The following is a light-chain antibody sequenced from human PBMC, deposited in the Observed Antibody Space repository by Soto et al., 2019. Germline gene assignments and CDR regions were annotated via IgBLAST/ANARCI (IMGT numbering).Light chain of an antibody. V-gene: IGKV1-5*01. J-gene: IGKJ1*01. CDR3: QHYNSYPWT. Sequence: DIQMTQSPPTLSASIGDRVTITCRASQTINNWLAWYQQKPGKAPNLLIYHASNLETGVPSRFSGSAFETEFTLTISSLQPDDFATYYCQHYNSYPWTFGQGTKVDIK. CDR2: HAS. CDR1: QTINNW.